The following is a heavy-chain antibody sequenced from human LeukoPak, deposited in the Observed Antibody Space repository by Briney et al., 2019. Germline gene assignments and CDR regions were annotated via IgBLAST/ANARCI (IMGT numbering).Heavy chain of an antibody. CDR1: GGSISSRNYY. Sequence: SETLSLTCTVSGGSISSRNYYWGWIRQPPGKGLEWIGSIYYSGSTYYNPPLKSRGAISVDTSKNQFSLKLTSVTAADTAVYYCARNYQPLLPMQANWFDPWGQGTLVTVSS. J-gene: IGHJ5*02. CDR3: ARNYQPLLPMQANWFDP. CDR2: IYYSGST. D-gene: IGHD2-21*02. V-gene: IGHV4-39*01.